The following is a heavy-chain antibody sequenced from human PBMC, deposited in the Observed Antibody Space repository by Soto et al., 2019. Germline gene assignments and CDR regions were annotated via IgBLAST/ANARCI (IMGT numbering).Heavy chain of an antibody. D-gene: IGHD3-22*01. Sequence: ASVKVSCKASGVTFSSYAISWVRQAPGQGLEWMGGIIPIFGTANYAQKFQGRVTITADKSTSTAYMELSSLRSEDTAVYYCARDYYDSSGYHYFDYWGQGTLVTVSS. CDR3: ARDYYDSSGYHYFDY. CDR2: IIPIFGTA. CDR1: GVTFSSYA. J-gene: IGHJ4*02. V-gene: IGHV1-69*06.